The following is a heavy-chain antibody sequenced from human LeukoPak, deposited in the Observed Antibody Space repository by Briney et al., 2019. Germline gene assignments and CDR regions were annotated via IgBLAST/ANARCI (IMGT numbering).Heavy chain of an antibody. CDR2: IYYSGST. J-gene: IGHJ3*02. CDR1: GGSISSSSYY. V-gene: IGHV4-61*05. D-gene: IGHD4-17*01. Sequence: SETLSLTCTVSGGSISSSSYYWGWIRQPPGKGLEWIVYIYYSGSTNYNPSLKSRVTISVDTSKNQFSLKLSSVTAADTAVYYCARVLTTMTTGRAFDIWGQGTMVTVSS. CDR3: ARVLTTMTTGRAFDI.